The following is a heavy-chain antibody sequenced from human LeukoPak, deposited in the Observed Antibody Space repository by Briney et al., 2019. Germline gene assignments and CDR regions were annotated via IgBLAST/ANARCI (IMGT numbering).Heavy chain of an antibody. CDR1: GGSISSYY. J-gene: IGHJ4*02. CDR2: INYSGST. Sequence: PSETLSLTCTVSGGSISSYYWSWIRQPPGKGLEWIGYINYSGSTNYNPSLKSRVTISVDTSKNQFSLKLSSVTAADTAVYYCAREVQEWFGNTIDYWGQGTLVTVSS. CDR3: AREVQEWFGNTIDY. V-gene: IGHV4-59*01. D-gene: IGHD3-10*01.